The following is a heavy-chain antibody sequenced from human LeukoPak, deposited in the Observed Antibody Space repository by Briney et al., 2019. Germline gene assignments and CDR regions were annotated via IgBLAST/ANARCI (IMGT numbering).Heavy chain of an antibody. J-gene: IGHJ4*02. V-gene: IGHV4-34*01. Sequence: SETLSLTCAVYGGSFSGYYWSWIRQPPGKGLEWIGEINHSGSTNYNPSLKSRVTISVDTSKNQFSLKLSSVTAADTAVYYCARDLVSGSYSAFDYWGQGTLVTVSS. CDR3: ARDLVSGSYSAFDY. D-gene: IGHD1-26*01. CDR2: INHSGST. CDR1: GGSFSGYY.